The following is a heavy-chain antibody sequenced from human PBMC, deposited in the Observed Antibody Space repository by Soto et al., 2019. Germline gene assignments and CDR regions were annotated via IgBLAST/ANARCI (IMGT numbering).Heavy chain of an antibody. J-gene: IGHJ5*02. D-gene: IGHD6-13*01. CDR1: GGSISRGDYY. CDR3: ARDPWIAAAGMFDP. Sequence: QVQLQESGPGLVKPSQTLSLTCTFSGGSISRGDYYWSWIRQPPGKGLEWIGYIYYSGSTYYNPSLKSRVTISVDTSKNQFSLKLSSVTAADTAVYYCARDPWIAAAGMFDPWGQGTLVTVSS. CDR2: IYYSGST. V-gene: IGHV4-30-4*01.